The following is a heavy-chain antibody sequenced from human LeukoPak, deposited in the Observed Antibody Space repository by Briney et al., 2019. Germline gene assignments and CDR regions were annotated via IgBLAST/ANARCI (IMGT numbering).Heavy chain of an antibody. CDR3: ARPYGDYYDAFDI. J-gene: IGHJ3*02. D-gene: IGHD4-17*01. CDR2: IYYSGST. Sequence: SQTLSLTCTVSGGSISSGDYYWSWIRQPPGKGLEWIGYIYYSGSTYCNPSLKSRVTISVDTSKNQFSLKLSSVTAADTAVYYCARPYGDYYDAFDIWGQGTMVTVSS. CDR1: GGSISSGDYY. V-gene: IGHV4-30-4*01.